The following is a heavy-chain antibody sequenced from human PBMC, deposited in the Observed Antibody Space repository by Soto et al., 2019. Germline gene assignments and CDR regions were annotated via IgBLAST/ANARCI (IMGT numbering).Heavy chain of an antibody. V-gene: IGHV4-4*02. J-gene: IGHJ6*02. CDR3: ATASGAKYYGSGSYYNPYYYYGMDV. CDR1: GGSISSSNW. D-gene: IGHD3-10*01. Sequence: SETLSLTCAVSGGSISSSNWWSWVRQPPGKGLEWIGEIYHSGSNNYNPSLKSRVTISVDKSKNQFSLKLSSVTAADTAVYYCATASGAKYYGSGSYYNPYYYYGMDVWGQGTTITVSS. CDR2: IYHSGSN.